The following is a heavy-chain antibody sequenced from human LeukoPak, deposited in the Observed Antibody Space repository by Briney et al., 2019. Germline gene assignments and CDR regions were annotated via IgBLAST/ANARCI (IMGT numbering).Heavy chain of an antibody. Sequence: GASVKVSCKASGGTFSSYAISWVRQVPGQGLEWMGGIIPIFGTANYAQKFQGRVTITADESTSTAYMELSSLRSEDTAVYYCARDLDRDTYYDFWSGSHWGQGTLVTVSS. CDR2: IIPIFGTA. CDR1: GGTFSSYA. V-gene: IGHV1-69*13. J-gene: IGHJ4*02. D-gene: IGHD3-3*01. CDR3: ARDLDRDTYYDFWSGSH.